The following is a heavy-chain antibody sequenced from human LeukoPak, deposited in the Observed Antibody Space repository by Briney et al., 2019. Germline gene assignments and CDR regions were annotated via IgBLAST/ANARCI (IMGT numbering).Heavy chain of an antibody. D-gene: IGHD1-26*01. CDR3: AKHKTVGATTSGWFDP. V-gene: IGHV3-43*01. J-gene: IGHJ5*02. CDR2: FSWDGVST. Sequence: GGSLRLSCAASGFTFDDYTMHWVRQAPGKGLEWVSLFSWDGVSTYYADSVKGRFTISRDNSKNSLYLQMNSLRTEDTALYYCAKHKTVGATTSGWFDPWGQGTLVTVSS. CDR1: GFTFDDYT.